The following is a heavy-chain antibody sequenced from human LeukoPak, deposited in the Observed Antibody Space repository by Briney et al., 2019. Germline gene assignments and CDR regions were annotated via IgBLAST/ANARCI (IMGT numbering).Heavy chain of an antibody. V-gene: IGHV3-30-3*01. CDR1: GFTFSSYA. J-gene: IGHJ3*02. CDR3: ARGRERFFDAFDI. CDR2: ISYDGSNK. Sequence: PGGSLRLSCAASGFTFSSYAMHWVRQAPGKGLEWVAVISYDGSNKYYADSVKGRFTISRDNSKNTLYLQMNSLRAEDTAVYYCARGRERFFDAFDIWGQGTMVTVSS. D-gene: IGHD1-26*01.